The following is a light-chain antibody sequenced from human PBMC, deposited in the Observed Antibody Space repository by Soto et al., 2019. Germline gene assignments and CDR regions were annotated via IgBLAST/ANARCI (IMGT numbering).Light chain of an antibody. J-gene: IGKJ1*01. Sequence: DIQMTQSPSSLSASVGDRVTITCRASQGINNFLAWYQQRPGKVPKLLIYGASTLQSGVPSRFSGSGSGTEFTLTISRLEPEDFAVYYCQQYETSPRTFGQGTKVEI. V-gene: IGKV1-27*01. CDR2: GAS. CDR3: QQYETSPRT. CDR1: QGINNF.